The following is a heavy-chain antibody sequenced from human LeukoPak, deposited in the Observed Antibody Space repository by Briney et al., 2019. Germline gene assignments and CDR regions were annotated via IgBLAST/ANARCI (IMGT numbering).Heavy chain of an antibody. V-gene: IGHV3-23*01. J-gene: IGHJ3*01. CDR1: GFTFSSHA. CDR2: LSGSGYNT. D-gene: IGHD3-10*02. CDR3: AREISMFVNAFDL. Sequence: GGSLRLSCAASGFTFSSHALSWVRQAPGKGLEWVSSLSGSGYNTYYADSVKGRFTISRDNSKNTVHLQMNSLRVEDTSVYFCAREISMFVNAFDLWGQGTLVTVTS.